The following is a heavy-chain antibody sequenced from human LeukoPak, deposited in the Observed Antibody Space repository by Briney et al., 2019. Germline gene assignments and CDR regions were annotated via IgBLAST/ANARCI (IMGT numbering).Heavy chain of an antibody. D-gene: IGHD2-2*01. V-gene: IGHV3-11*05. CDR1: GFTFSDYY. Sequence: GGSLRLSCAASGFTFSDYYMSWIRQAPGKGLEWVSYISSSSYTNYADSVKGRFTISRDDAKNSLYLQMNSLRAEDTAVYYCARVGYCSSTSCHGGGYYFDYWGQGTLVTVSS. CDR3: ARVGYCSSTSCHGGGYYFDY. J-gene: IGHJ4*02. CDR2: ISSSSYT.